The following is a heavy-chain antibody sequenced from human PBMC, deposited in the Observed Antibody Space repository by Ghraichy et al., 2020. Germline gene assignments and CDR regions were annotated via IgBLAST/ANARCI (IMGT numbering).Heavy chain of an antibody. Sequence: GDSLNISCAASGFTFSSYSMNWVRQAPGKGLEWVSSISSSSSYIYYADSVKGRFTISRDNAKNSLYLQMNSLRAEDTAMYYCAREEGSGSYSEAFDIWGQGTMVTVSS. V-gene: IGHV3-21*01. CDR3: AREEGSGSYSEAFDI. CDR2: ISSSSSYI. CDR1: GFTFSSYS. D-gene: IGHD3-10*01. J-gene: IGHJ3*02.